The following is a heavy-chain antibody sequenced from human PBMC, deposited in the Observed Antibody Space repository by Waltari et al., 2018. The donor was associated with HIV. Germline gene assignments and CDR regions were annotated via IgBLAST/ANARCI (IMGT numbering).Heavy chain of an antibody. J-gene: IGHJ4*02. CDR3: ALRGLKVDSSVYGPDY. CDR2: IHPNSGDT. CDR1: GYTFTNYY. V-gene: IGHV1-2*02. Sequence: QVQLVQSGAEVKRPGASVKVSCKASGYTFTNYYMHWVRQATGQGLEWRGWIHPNSGDTKYAQKFQGRVTMTRDTSISTAYLELSRLRSDDAALYYCALRGLKVDSSVYGPDYWGQGTLVTVSS. D-gene: IGHD3-22*01.